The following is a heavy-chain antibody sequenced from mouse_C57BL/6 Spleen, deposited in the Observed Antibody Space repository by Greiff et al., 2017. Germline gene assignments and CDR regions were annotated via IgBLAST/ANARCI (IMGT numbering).Heavy chain of an antibody. CDR2: ISDGGSYT. V-gene: IGHV5-4*01. CDR3: ARDRGDRYFDV. J-gene: IGHJ1*03. CDR1: GFTFSSYA. Sequence: EVKLVESGGGLVKPGGSLKLSCAASGFTFSSYAMSWVRQTPEKRLEWVATISDGGSYTYYPDNVKGRFTISRDNAKNNLYLQMSHLKSEDTAMYYCARDRGDRYFDVWGTGTTVTVSS.